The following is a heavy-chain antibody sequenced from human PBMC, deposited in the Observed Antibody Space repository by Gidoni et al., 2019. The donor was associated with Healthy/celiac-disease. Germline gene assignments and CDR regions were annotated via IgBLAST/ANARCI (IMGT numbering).Heavy chain of an antibody. CDR1: GFTFRSYG. CDR3: ARGSSGWSTPNWFDP. Sequence: QVQLVESGGGVVQPGRSLRLSCAASGFTFRSYGMHWVRQAPAKGLEWVAVIWYDGSNKYYADSVKGRFTISRDNSKNTLYLQMNSLRAEDTAVYYCARGSSGWSTPNWFDPWGQGTLVTVSS. V-gene: IGHV3-33*01. J-gene: IGHJ5*02. CDR2: IWYDGSNK. D-gene: IGHD6-19*01.